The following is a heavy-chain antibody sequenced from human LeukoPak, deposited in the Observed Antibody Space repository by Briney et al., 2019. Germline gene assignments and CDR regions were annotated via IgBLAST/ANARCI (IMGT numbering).Heavy chain of an antibody. CDR2: INPNSGGT. Sequence: ASVKVSCKASGHTFTGYYMHWVRQAPGQGLEWMGWINPNSGGTYYAQKFQGRVTMTTDTSITTAYMELSRLRSDDTAVYYCARDRDYYDSSGYFPLDYWGQGTLVTVSS. D-gene: IGHD3-22*01. J-gene: IGHJ4*02. V-gene: IGHV1-2*02. CDR1: GHTFTGYY. CDR3: ARDRDYYDSSGYFPLDY.